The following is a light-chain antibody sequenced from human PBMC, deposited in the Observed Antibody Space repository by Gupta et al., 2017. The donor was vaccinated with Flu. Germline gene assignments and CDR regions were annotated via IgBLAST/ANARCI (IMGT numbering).Light chain of an antibody. CDR3: RHRSSWPSLT. J-gene: IGKJ5*01. V-gene: IGKV3-11*01. Sequence: QKPCQAPRLLIYGAASSYTGITARFSGSGYGIDFSLTISSREPEEFAVYYCRHRSSWPSLTFGQGTRVEIK. CDR2: GAA.